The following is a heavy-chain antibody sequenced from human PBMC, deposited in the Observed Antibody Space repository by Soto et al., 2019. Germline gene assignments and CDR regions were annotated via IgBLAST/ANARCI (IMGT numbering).Heavy chain of an antibody. Sequence: GGSLRLSCAASGFTFSRYMMNWVRQAPGQGLEWVASISRSSSTIYYADSVKGRFTISRDNAKNSLSLQMNSLRGDDTAVYYCARTGIAESGTMYGMDVWGQGTTVTVSS. CDR1: GFTFSRYM. D-gene: IGHD6-13*01. V-gene: IGHV3-48*01. CDR2: ISRSSSTI. CDR3: ARTGIAESGTMYGMDV. J-gene: IGHJ6*02.